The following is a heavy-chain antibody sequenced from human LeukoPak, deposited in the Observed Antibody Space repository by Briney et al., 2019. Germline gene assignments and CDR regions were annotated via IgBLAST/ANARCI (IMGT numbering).Heavy chain of an antibody. Sequence: SETLSLTCAVYGGSFSGYYWSWIRQPPGKGLEWIGEINRSGSTNYNPSLKSRVTISVDTSKNQFSLKLSSVTAADTAVYYCARGRRENKYSSGWSTGGDYWGQGTLVTVSS. J-gene: IGHJ4*02. D-gene: IGHD6-19*01. V-gene: IGHV4-34*01. CDR3: ARGRRENKYSSGWSTGGDY. CDR1: GGSFSGYY. CDR2: INRSGST.